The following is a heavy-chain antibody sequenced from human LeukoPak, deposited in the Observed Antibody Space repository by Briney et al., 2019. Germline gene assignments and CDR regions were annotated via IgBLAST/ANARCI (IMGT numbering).Heavy chain of an antibody. Sequence: SETLSLTCNVSGGSISGHYWSWIRQPPGKGLEWIGYIYSSGTTNYNPSLRSRLTISVDTSRSQFSLKLISVTAADAAVYYCAGVAEQWLIRVSYYYMDVWGKGTTVTVSS. CDR2: IYSSGTT. V-gene: IGHV4-59*11. CDR3: AGVAEQWLIRVSYYYMDV. CDR1: GGSISGHY. J-gene: IGHJ6*03. D-gene: IGHD6-19*01.